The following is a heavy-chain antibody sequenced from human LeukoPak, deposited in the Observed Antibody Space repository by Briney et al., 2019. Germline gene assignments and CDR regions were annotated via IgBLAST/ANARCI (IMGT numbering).Heavy chain of an antibody. CDR3: AKMGDIVVVVDWFDP. CDR1: GFTFSRYW. Sequence: GRSLRLSCAASGFTFSRYWMSWVRQTPGKGLEWVANIKQDGTEKYYVDSVKGRFTISRDNAKNLLYLQMNSLRAEDTAVYYCAKMGDIVVVVDWFDPWGQGTLVTVSS. J-gene: IGHJ5*02. D-gene: IGHD2-15*01. V-gene: IGHV3-7*03. CDR2: IKQDGTEK.